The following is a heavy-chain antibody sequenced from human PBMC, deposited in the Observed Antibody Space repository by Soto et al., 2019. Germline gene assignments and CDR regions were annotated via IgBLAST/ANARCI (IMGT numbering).Heavy chain of an antibody. J-gene: IGHJ4*02. CDR3: AKVRGPEDFFDY. V-gene: IGHV3-23*01. CDR2: ISGSGGSGRG. CDR1: GFSFRKYA. Sequence: EVQLLESGGGLVQPGGSLRLSCVGSGFSFRKYAMNWVRQAPGKGLEWVSGISGSGGSGRGFYADPVKGRFTISRDNSKNTLYLEMNSLRAEDTAVYYCAKVRGPEDFFDYWGQGTLVTVSS. D-gene: IGHD3-10*01.